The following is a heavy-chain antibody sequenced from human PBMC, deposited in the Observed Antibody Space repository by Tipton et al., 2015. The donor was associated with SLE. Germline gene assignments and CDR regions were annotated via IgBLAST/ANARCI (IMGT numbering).Heavy chain of an antibody. CDR2: ISYDGSNK. Sequence: SLRLSCAASGFTFSSYGMHWVRQAPGKGLEWVAVISYDGSNKYYADSVKGRFTISRDNSKNTLYLQMNSLRAEDTAVYYCARVVGWFDPWGQGTLVTVSS. CDR3: ARVVGWFDP. CDR1: GFTFSSYG. J-gene: IGHJ5*02. D-gene: IGHD2-15*01. V-gene: IGHV3-30*03.